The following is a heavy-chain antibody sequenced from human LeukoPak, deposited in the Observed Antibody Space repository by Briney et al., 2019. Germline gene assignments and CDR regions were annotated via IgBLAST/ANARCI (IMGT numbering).Heavy chain of an antibody. D-gene: IGHD3-22*01. CDR2: ISSSSSTI. V-gene: IGHV3-48*01. CDR1: GFTFSSYS. CDR3: AKITMIVVVISAFDI. Sequence: PGGSLRLSCAASGFTFSSYSMNWVRQAPGKGLEWVSYISSSSSTIYYADSVKGRFTISRDNSKNTLYLQMNSLRAEDTAVYYCAKITMIVVVISAFDIWGQGTMVTVSS. J-gene: IGHJ3*02.